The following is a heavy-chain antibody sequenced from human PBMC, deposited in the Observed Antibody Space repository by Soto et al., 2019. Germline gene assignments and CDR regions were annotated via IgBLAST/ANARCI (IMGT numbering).Heavy chain of an antibody. J-gene: IGHJ6*04. CDR3: ARNTYYDFWSGMDV. Sequence: PSETLSLTCAVSSGSISSSNWWSWVRQPPGKGLEWIGEIYHSGSTNYNPSLKSRVTISVDKSKNQFSLKLSSVTAADTAVYYCARNTYYDFWSGMDVWGKGTTVTVSS. V-gene: IGHV4-4*02. CDR2: IYHSGST. CDR1: SGSISSSNW. D-gene: IGHD3-3*01.